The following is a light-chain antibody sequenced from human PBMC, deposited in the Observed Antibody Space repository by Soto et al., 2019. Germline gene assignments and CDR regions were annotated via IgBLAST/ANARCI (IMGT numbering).Light chain of an antibody. CDR2: QVS. CDR3: STYTGSNTPYX. V-gene: IGLV2-14*01. Sequence: QSVLTQPASVSGSPGQSISISCTGATSDIGNYNYFSWYQQHPGKAPKLIIYQVSNRPSGVSNRFSGSKSGNTASLTISGLQADDEADYFCSTYTGSNTPYXFGTGTXLTVL. CDR1: TSDIGNYNY. J-gene: IGLJ1*01.